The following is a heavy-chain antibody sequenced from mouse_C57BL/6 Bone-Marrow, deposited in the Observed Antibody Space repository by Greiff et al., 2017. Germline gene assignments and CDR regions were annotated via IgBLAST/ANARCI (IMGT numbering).Heavy chain of an antibody. D-gene: IGHD1-1*01. CDR2: IDPSDSYT. J-gene: IGHJ3*01. CDR3: GIDRYYGSCWFAY. Sequence: QVQLQQSGAELVMPGASVKLSCKASGYTFTSYWMHWVKQRPGQGLEWIGEIDPSDSYTNYNQKFKGKSTLTVDKSSSTAYMQLSSLTSEDSAVYYCGIDRYYGSCWFAYWGQGTLVTVSA. V-gene: IGHV1-69*01. CDR1: GYTFTSYW.